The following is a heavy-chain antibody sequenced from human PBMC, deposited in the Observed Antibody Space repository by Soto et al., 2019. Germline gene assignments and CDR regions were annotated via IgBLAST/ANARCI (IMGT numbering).Heavy chain of an antibody. V-gene: IGHV3-13*01. J-gene: IGHJ3*02. Sequence: EVQLVESGGGLVQPGGSLRLSCAASGFTFSSYDMHWVRQATGKGLEWVSAIGTAGDTYYPGSVKGRLTISRENAKNSLYLQMNSLRAGDTAVYYCARAAVTTNFGAFDIWGQGTMVTVSS. CDR3: ARAAVTTNFGAFDI. D-gene: IGHD4-17*01. CDR1: GFTFSSYD. CDR2: IGTAGDT.